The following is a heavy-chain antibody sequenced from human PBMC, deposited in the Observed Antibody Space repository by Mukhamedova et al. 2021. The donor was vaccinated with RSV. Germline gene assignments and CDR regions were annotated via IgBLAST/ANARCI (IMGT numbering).Heavy chain of an antibody. CDR2: ISHSGSA. Sequence: EYMGEISHSGSANYNPSLKSRVTISVDKSKNQFSLKLSSVTAADTAVYYCARTYCSAGSCFHIDYWGQGNLVTVSS. J-gene: IGHJ4*02. CDR3: ARTYCSAGSCFHIDY. V-gene: IGHV4-4*02. D-gene: IGHD2-15*01.